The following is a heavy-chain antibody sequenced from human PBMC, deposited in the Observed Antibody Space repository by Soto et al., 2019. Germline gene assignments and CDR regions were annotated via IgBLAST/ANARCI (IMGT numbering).Heavy chain of an antibody. CDR3: ARYYGDYKSYFDS. CDR1: GGSISRSHNF. J-gene: IGHJ4*02. Sequence: QLQLQESGPGLVKPSETLSLTCTVTGGSISRSHNFWGWIRQPPGKGLELIGSIFYSGTTYNNPSXTXRXXLSVDTSKIQFPLQLNSVTAADPAVYYCARYYGDYKSYFDSWGQGTLVTVSS. D-gene: IGHD4-17*01. V-gene: IGHV4-39*01. CDR2: IFYSGTT.